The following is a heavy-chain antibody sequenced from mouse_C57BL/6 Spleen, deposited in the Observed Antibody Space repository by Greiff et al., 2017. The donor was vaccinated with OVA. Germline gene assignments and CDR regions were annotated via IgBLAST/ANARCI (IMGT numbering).Heavy chain of an antibody. CDR3: TRDKHLLNYFVY. CDR2: ISSGGDTI. CDR1: GFTFSDYA. V-gene: IGHV5-17*03. Sequence: EVQRVESGEGLVKPGGSLKLSCAASGFTFSDYAMHWVRQAPEKGLEWVAYISSGGDTIYYADTVKGRFTISRDNAKNTLYLQMSSLKSEDTAMYYCTRDKHLLNYFVYWGQGTTLTVSS. J-gene: IGHJ2*01.